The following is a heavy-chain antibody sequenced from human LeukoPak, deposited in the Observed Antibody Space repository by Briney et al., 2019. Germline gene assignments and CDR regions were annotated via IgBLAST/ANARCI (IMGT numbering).Heavy chain of an antibody. CDR1: GFTFSDSY. D-gene: IGHD5-24*01. CDR2: ISSSSSYI. Sequence: GGSLRLSCAASGFTFSDSYMTWVRQAPGKGLEWVSSISSSSSYIYYADSVKGRFTISRDNAKNSLYLQMNSLRAEDTAIYYCAKDDAYLQYDDWGQGTLVTVSS. CDR3: AKDDAYLQYDD. V-gene: IGHV3-21*04. J-gene: IGHJ4*02.